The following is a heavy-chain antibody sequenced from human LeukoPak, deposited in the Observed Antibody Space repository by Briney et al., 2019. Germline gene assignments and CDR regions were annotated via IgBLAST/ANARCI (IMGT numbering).Heavy chain of an antibody. V-gene: IGHV4-39*01. CDR2: IYYSGNT. D-gene: IGHD6-13*01. J-gene: IGHJ4*02. Sequence: PSETLSLTCTVSGVSISSSNSYWGWIRQPPGKGLEWTGSIYYSGNTYYNASLKSQVSISIDTSKNQFSLRLTSVTAADTAVYYCARGFSSSSWEFDYWGQGTLVTVSS. CDR3: ARGFSSSSWEFDY. CDR1: GVSISSSNSY.